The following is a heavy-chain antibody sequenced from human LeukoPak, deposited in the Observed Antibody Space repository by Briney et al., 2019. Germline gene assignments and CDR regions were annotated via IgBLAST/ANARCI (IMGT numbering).Heavy chain of an antibody. Sequence: GGSLRLSCAASGFTFSSYSMNWVRQAPGKGLEWVSYISSSSSTIYYADSVKGRFTISRDNAKNSLYLQMNSLRAEDTAVYYCARDGEVDSSGWYPVGFDYWGQGTLVTVSS. J-gene: IGHJ4*02. D-gene: IGHD6-19*01. CDR2: ISSSSSTI. V-gene: IGHV3-48*01. CDR1: GFTFSSYS. CDR3: ARDGEVDSSGWYPVGFDY.